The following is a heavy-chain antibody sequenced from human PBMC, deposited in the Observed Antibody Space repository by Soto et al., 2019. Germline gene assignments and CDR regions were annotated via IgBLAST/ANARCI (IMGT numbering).Heavy chain of an antibody. Sequence: HPGVCLRLSCAASGFTFSSYAMSWVRQAPGKGLEWVSAISGSGGSTYYADSVKGRFTISRDNSKNTLYLQMNSLRAEDTAVYYCARFDIAVAGAGYYYGMDVWGQGTTVTVSS. CDR2: ISGSGGST. CDR1: GFTFSSYA. V-gene: IGHV3-23*01. D-gene: IGHD6-19*01. J-gene: IGHJ6*02. CDR3: ARFDIAVAGAGYYYGMDV.